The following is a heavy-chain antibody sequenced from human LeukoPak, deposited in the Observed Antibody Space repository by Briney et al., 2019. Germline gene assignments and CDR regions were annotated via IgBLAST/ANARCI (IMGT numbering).Heavy chain of an antibody. CDR3: AKQLGYCSDGSCYFPY. D-gene: IGHD2-15*01. Sequence: GGSLRLFCAASGFTFSSSAMSWVRQAPGKGLEWVSAISNNGGYTYYADSVQGRFTISRDNSKSTLCLQMNSLRAEDTAVYYCAKQLGYCSDGSCYFPYWGQGTLVTVSS. CDR2: ISNNGGYT. J-gene: IGHJ4*02. V-gene: IGHV3-23*01. CDR1: GFTFSSSA.